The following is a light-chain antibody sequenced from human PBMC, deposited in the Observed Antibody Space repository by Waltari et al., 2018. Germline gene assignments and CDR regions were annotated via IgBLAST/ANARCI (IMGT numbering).Light chain of an antibody. Sequence: QLVLTQPPSASASLGASVKLTCTLSSGHSHYAIAWHQQQPEKGPRYLMKVNSDGTHTKGAGIPDRFSGSSSGAERYLTVSSLQSEDEGDYFCQTWGSGIRVFGGGTKVTVL. CDR1: SGHSHYA. J-gene: IGLJ3*02. V-gene: IGLV4-69*01. CDR2: VNSDGTH. CDR3: QTWGSGIRV.